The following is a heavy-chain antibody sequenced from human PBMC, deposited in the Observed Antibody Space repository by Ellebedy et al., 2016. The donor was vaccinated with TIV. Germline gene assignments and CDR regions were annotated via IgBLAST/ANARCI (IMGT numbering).Heavy chain of an antibody. CDR2: IIPIFGTA. D-gene: IGHD5-12*01. CDR3: GYSGYDFYFDY. J-gene: IGHJ4*02. CDR1: GGTFSSYA. Sequence: SVKVSCXASGGTFSSYAISWVRQAPGQGLEWMGGIIPIFGTANYAQKFQGRVTITADKSTSTAYMELSSLRSEDTAVYYCGYSGYDFYFDYWGQGTLVTVSS. V-gene: IGHV1-69*06.